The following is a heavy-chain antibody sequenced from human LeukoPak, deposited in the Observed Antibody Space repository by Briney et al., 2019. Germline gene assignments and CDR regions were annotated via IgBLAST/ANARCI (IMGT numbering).Heavy chain of an antibody. Sequence: PSETLSLTCTVSGGSISSSSYFWGWIRQPPGKGLEWIGSIYYSGSTYYNPSLTSRVTISVDTSKNQFSLKLSSVTAADTAVYYCARAVVVTALLEFDPWGQGTLVTVSS. CDR3: ARAVVVTALLEFDP. D-gene: IGHD2-21*02. CDR2: IYYSGST. CDR1: GGSISSSSYF. J-gene: IGHJ5*02. V-gene: IGHV4-39*07.